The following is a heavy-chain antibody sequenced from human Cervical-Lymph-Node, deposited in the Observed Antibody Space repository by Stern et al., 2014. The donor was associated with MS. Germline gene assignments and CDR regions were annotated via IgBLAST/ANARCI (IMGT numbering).Heavy chain of an antibody. D-gene: IGHD3-10*01. V-gene: IGHV1-69*01. Sequence: MQLVESGSEVKKPGSSVKVSCKASGDTFSNYALSWVRQAPGQGLEWVGGLIPFFGATRYGQKFQCRVTITPEESTGTAFIELTGLTSEDTAVYFCALRRSYYVYWGQGTLVTVSS. CDR3: ALRRSYYVY. J-gene: IGHJ4*02. CDR2: LIPFFGAT. CDR1: GDTFSNYA.